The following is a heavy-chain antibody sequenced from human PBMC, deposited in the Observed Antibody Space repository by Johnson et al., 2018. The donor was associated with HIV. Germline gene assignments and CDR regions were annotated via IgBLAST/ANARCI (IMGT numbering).Heavy chain of an antibody. CDR1: GFTFSSYG. J-gene: IGHJ3*02. CDR2: IRYDGSNK. CDR3: ARAVCRGGRCYSHDAFDI. V-gene: IGHV3-30*02. Sequence: VQLVESGGGVVQPGGSLRLSCAASGFTFSSYGMHWVRQAPGKGLEWVAFIRYDGSNKYFADSVKGRFNISRDNSKNSLYLQMNSLRAGDTALYYCARAVCRGGRCYSHDAFDIWGQGTMVTVSS. D-gene: IGHD2-15*01.